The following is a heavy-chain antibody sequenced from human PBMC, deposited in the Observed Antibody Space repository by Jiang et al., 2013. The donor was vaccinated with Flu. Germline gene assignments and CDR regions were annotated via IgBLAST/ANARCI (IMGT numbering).Heavy chain of an antibody. CDR2: IYSTGTI. D-gene: IGHD6-19*01. J-gene: IGHJ4*02. V-gene: IGHV4-59*01. CDR3: GKHTPGIQLLDPIDD. Sequence: GPGLVKPSETLSLTCAVSGLPISRFSWSWVRQSPGKGLEWIGDIYSTGTIEYNPSLKSRVTLSVDVSNNHFSLKLTSVTAADTAVYYCGKHTPGIQLLDPIDDWGQ. CDR1: GLPISRFS.